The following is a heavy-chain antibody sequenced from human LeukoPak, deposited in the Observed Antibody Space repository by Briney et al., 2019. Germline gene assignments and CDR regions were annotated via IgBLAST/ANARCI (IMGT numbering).Heavy chain of an antibody. CDR3: AREGTPGGMDV. V-gene: IGHV3-30-3*01. Sequence: GGSLRLSCAASGFIFSSYAMHWVRQAPGKGLEWVAVISYDGSNKYYADSVKGRFTISRDNSKNTLYLQMNSLRAEDTAVYYCAREGTPGGMDVWGQGTTVVVSS. D-gene: IGHD1-1*01. CDR2: ISYDGSNK. CDR1: GFIFSSYA. J-gene: IGHJ6*02.